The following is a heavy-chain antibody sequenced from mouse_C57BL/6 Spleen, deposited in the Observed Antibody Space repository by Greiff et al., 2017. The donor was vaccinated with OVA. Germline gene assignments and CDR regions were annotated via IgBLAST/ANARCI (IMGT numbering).Heavy chain of an antibody. J-gene: IGHJ4*01. CDR2: ISDGGSYT. V-gene: IGHV5-4*01. D-gene: IGHD3-2*02. Sequence: DVKLVESGGGLVKPGGSLKLSCAASGFTFSSYAMSWVRQTPEKRLEWVATISDGGSYTYYPDNVKGRFTISRDNAKNNLYLQMSHLKSEDTAMYYCARDPRDSLGWAMDYWGQGTSVTVSS. CDR3: ARDPRDSLGWAMDY. CDR1: GFTFSSYA.